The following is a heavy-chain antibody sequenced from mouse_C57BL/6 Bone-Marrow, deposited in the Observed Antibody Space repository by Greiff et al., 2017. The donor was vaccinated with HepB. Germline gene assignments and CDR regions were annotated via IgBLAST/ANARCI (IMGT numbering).Heavy chain of an antibody. J-gene: IGHJ3*01. CDR3: ARWRSAWFAY. Sequence: QVQLQQPGAELVKPGASVKLSCKASGYTFTSYWMQWVKQRPGQGLEWIGEIDPSDSYTNYNQKFKGKATLTVDTSSSTAYMQLSSLTSEDSAVYYCARWRSAWFAYWGQGTLVTVSA. CDR1: GYTFTSYW. CDR2: IDPSDSYT. V-gene: IGHV1-50*01.